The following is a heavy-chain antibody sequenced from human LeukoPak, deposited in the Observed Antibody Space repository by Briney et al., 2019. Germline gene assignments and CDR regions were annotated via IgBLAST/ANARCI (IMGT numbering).Heavy chain of an antibody. CDR3: ARGGAHGMDV. J-gene: IGHJ6*02. V-gene: IGHV3-11*01. D-gene: IGHD1-26*01. Sequence: GGSLRLSCAASGFTFSDYYMTWIRQAPGKGLEWVSYISGVADVINYADSVKGRFTISRDNAKRSVYLQMNSLRAEDTALYYCARGGAHGMDVWGQGTTVTVSS. CDR1: GFTFSDYY. CDR2: ISGVADVI.